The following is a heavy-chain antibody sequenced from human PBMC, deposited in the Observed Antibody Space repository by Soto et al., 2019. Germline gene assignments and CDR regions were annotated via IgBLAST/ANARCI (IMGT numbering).Heavy chain of an antibody. CDR3: AREIIMVRGVVAHNWFDS. D-gene: IGHD3-10*01. CDR1: GFTFRDYY. J-gene: IGHJ5*01. V-gene: IGHV3-11*01. CDR2: ISRDGSTI. Sequence: QVQLVESGGGLVKPGGSLRLSCAASGFTFRDYYMNWIRQAPGKGLEWVSYISRDGSTIFYADSVKGRFTISRDNAKDSLYLQMNSLRAEDTAVYYCAREIIMVRGVVAHNWFDSWGQGTLVTVST.